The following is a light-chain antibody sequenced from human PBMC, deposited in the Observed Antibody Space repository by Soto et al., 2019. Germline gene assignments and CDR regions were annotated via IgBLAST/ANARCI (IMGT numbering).Light chain of an antibody. CDR3: LISSGGARV. CDR2: DTN. V-gene: IGLV7-46*01. J-gene: IGLJ3*02. Sequence: QAVVTQEPSLTVSPGGTVSLTCGSNTGAVTIGHYPYWFQQKPGQAPRTLVYDTNNRHSWTPARFSGSLLGGKAALTLSGAQPEDEADYYCLISSGGARVFGGGTKFTVL. CDR1: TGAVTIGHY.